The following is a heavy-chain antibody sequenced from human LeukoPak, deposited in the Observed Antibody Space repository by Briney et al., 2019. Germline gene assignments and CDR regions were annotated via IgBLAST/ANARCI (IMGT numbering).Heavy chain of an antibody. V-gene: IGHV3-23*01. Sequence: GGSLRVSCAASGFSSGSSALGWVRQAPGKGLEWVSSISGCGSYTYYADSVKGRFTISRDNSKNTVYLQMNSLRDEDTAIYYCATRSFYYGMDVWGQGTTVTVSS. CDR3: ATRSFYYGMDV. J-gene: IGHJ6*02. CDR2: ISGCGSYT. CDR1: GFSSGSSA.